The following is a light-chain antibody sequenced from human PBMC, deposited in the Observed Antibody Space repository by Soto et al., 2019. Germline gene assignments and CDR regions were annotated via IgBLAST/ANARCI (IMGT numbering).Light chain of an antibody. CDR2: DAS. CDR1: QSISSW. Sequence: DIQMTQSPSTLSASVGDRVTITCRASQSISSWLAWYQQKPGKAPKLLIYDASSLESGVPSRFSGSGSGTEFTLTISSLQPDDFATYYCQQYNSYWTFGQGTKLEI. CDR3: QQYNSYWT. J-gene: IGKJ2*01. V-gene: IGKV1-5*01.